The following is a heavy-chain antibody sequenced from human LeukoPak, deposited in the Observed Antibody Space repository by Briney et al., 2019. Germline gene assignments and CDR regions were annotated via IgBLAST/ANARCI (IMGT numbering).Heavy chain of an antibody. CDR1: GFTVSSNY. CDR2: IYSGGST. J-gene: IGHJ4*02. CDR3: ARETGDFWSGHIHFDY. V-gene: IGHV3-66*02. D-gene: IGHD3-3*01. Sequence: GGSLRLSXAASGFTVSSNYMSWVRQAPGVGLEWVSVIYSGGSTYYADSVKGRFTISRDNSKNTLYLQMNSLRAEDTAVYYCARETGDFWSGHIHFDYWGQGTLVTVSS.